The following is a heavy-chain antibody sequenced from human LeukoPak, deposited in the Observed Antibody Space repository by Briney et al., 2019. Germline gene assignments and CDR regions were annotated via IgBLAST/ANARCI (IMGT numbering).Heavy chain of an antibody. V-gene: IGHV3-48*04. CDR2: ISSSGTTI. J-gene: IGHJ4*02. D-gene: IGHD4-17*01. Sequence: GGSLRLSCAASGFTFRTSGMNWVRQAPGKGLEWVSYISSSGTTISYAQSVKGRFTISRDNAWNSLYLQMNSLRVEDTAFYYCAKGSDYGLSSFDYWGQGILVTVSS. CDR3: AKGSDYGLSSFDY. CDR1: GFTFRTSG.